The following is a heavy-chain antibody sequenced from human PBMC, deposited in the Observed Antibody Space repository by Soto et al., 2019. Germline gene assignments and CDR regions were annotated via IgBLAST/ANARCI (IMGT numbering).Heavy chain of an antibody. CDR3: ARTSLVVPAATREDY. CDR2: ISAYNGNT. J-gene: IGHJ4*02. Sequence: GASVKVSCKASGYTFTSYGISWVRQAPGQGLEWMGWISAYNGNTNYAQKLQGRVTMTTDTSTSTAYMELNSLRAEDTAVYYCARTSLVVPAATREDYWGQGTLVTVSS. CDR1: GYTFTSYG. V-gene: IGHV1-18*01. D-gene: IGHD2-15*01.